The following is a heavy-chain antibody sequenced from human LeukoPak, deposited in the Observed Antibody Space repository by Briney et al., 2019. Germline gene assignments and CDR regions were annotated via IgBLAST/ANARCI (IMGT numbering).Heavy chain of an antibody. Sequence: AGGSLRLSCAASGFTFSSYAMSWVRQAPGKGLEWVSAISGSGGSTYYADSAKGRFTISRDNSKNTLYLQMNSLRAEDTAVYYCAKDRDQGFVVVTAMCDYWGQGTLVTVSS. CDR2: ISGSGGST. V-gene: IGHV3-23*01. D-gene: IGHD2-21*02. CDR3: AKDRDQGFVVVTAMCDY. J-gene: IGHJ4*02. CDR1: GFTFSSYA.